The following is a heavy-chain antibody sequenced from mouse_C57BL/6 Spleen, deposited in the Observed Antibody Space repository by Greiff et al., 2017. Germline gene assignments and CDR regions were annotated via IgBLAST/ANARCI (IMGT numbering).Heavy chain of an antibody. Sequence: EVQRVESGEGLVKPGGSLKLSCAASGFTFSSYAMSWVRQTPEKRLEWVAYISSGGDYIYYADTVKGRFTISRDNARNTLYLQMSSLKSEDTAMYYCTRAGDYAYYAMDYWGQGTSVTVSS. D-gene: IGHD2-4*01. V-gene: IGHV5-9-1*02. CDR2: ISSGGDYI. CDR1: GFTFSSYA. CDR3: TRAGDYAYYAMDY. J-gene: IGHJ4*01.